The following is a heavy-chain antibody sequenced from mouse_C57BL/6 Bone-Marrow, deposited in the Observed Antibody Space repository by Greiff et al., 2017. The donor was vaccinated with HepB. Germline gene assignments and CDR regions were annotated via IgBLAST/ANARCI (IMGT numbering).Heavy chain of an antibody. V-gene: IGHV14-1*01. D-gene: IGHD1-1*01. J-gene: IGHJ3*01. CDR2: IDPEDGDT. Sequence: EVMLVESGAELVRPGASVKLSCTASGFNIKDYYMHWVKQRPEQGLEWIGRIDPEDGDTEYAPKFQGKATMTADTSSNTAYLQLSSLTSEDTAVYYCTTFLYYGSSPPSWFAYWGQGTLVTVSA. CDR3: TTFLYYGSSPPSWFAY. CDR1: GFNIKDYY.